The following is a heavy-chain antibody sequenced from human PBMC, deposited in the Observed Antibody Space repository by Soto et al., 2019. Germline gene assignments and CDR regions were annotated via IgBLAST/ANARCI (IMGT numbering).Heavy chain of an antibody. D-gene: IGHD3-9*01. V-gene: IGHV4-34*01. CDR1: GGSFSGYY. J-gene: IGHJ4*02. Sequence: LSLTCAVYGGSFSGYYWSWIRQPPGKGLEWIGEINHSGSTNYNPSLKSRVTISVDTSKNQFSLNLSSVTAADAAVYYCARRVTYDILAPPCQLDNWGQGSLVTVSS. CDR2: INHSGST. CDR3: ARRVTYDILAPPCQLDN.